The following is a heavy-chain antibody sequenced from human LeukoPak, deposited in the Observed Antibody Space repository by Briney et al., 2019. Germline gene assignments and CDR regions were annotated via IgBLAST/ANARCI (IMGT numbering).Heavy chain of an antibody. V-gene: IGHV3-7*01. CDR2: IKQDGSEK. D-gene: IGHD3-22*01. J-gene: IGHJ4*02. CDR1: GFTFSSYW. CDR3: ARLRRRYYDSSGYYLDY. Sequence: SGGSLRLSCAASGFTFSSYWMSWVRQAPGKGLEWVANIKQDGSEKYYVDSVKGRFTISRDNAKNSLYLQMNSLRAEDTAVYYCARLRRRYYDSSGYYLDYWGQGTLVTVSS.